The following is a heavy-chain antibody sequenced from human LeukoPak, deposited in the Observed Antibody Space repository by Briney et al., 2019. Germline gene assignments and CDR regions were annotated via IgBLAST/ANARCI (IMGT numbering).Heavy chain of an antibody. CDR1: GGSFSGYY. D-gene: IGHD2-21*02. CDR2: TNHSGST. V-gene: IGHV4-34*01. Sequence: SETLSLTCAVYGGSFSGYYWSWIRQPPGKGLEWIGETNHSGSTNYNPSLKSRVTISVDTSKNQFSLKLSSVTAADTAVYYCARWVVVTAIPIPRYYFDYWGQGTLVTVSS. CDR3: ARWVVVTAIPIPRYYFDY. J-gene: IGHJ4*02.